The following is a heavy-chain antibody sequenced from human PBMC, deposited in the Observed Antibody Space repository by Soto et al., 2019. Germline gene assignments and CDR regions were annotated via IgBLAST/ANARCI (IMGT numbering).Heavy chain of an antibody. V-gene: IGHV4-39*01. Sequence: QLQLQESGPGLVKPSETLSLTCTVSGGSISSSSYYWGWIRQPPGKGLEWIGSIYYSGSTYYNPSHKSRVTISVDKSKNQFAVKLSSVTAADTAVYYCARRGSGSYSDYWGQGTLVTVSS. CDR1: GGSISSSSYY. D-gene: IGHD3-10*01. CDR2: IYYSGST. CDR3: ARRGSGSYSDY. J-gene: IGHJ4*02.